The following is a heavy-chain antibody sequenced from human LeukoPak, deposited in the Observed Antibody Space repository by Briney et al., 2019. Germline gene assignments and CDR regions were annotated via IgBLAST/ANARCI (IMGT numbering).Heavy chain of an antibody. D-gene: IGHD2-8*01. J-gene: IGHJ5*02. CDR3: ARFNDRTNGVWFDP. V-gene: IGHV4-30-2*01. Sequence: SQTLSLTCAVSGGSISSGGYSWSWSRQPPGKGLEWIGYIYHSGSTYYNPSLKSRVTISVDRSKNQFSLKLSSVTAADTAVYYCARFNDRTNGVWFDPWGQGTLVTVSS. CDR2: IYHSGST. CDR1: GGSISSGGYS.